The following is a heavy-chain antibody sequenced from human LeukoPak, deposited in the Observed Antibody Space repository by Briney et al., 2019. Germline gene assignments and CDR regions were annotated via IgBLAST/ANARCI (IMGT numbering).Heavy chain of an antibody. CDR3: ARDPYDILIGPYFDY. Sequence: PGGSLRLSCAASGFTFSSYWMHWVRQAPGKGLVWVSRINADGGSTNYADSVKGRFTISRDNAKNTLYLQMNSLRAEDTAVYYCARDPYDILIGPYFDYWGQGTLVTVSS. V-gene: IGHV3-74*01. CDR2: INADGGST. J-gene: IGHJ4*02. CDR1: GFTFSSYW. D-gene: IGHD3-9*01.